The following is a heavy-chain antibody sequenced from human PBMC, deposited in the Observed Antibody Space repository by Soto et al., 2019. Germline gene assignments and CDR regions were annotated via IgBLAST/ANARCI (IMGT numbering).Heavy chain of an antibody. CDR1: GGTFSSYT. V-gene: IGHV1-69*04. Sequence: ASVKVSCKASGGTFSSYTISWVRQAPGQGLEWMGRIIPILGIANYAQKFQGRVTITADKSTSTAYMELSSLRSEDTAVYYCARERVVVAATQLNDDAFDIWGQGTMVTVSS. CDR2: IIPILGIA. D-gene: IGHD2-15*01. CDR3: ARERVVVAATQLNDDAFDI. J-gene: IGHJ3*02.